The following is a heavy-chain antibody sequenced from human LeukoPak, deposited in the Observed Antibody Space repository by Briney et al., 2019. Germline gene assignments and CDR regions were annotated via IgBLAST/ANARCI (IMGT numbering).Heavy chain of an antibody. CDR1: GGSISSYY. D-gene: IGHD5-18*01. CDR2: FYYSGST. J-gene: IGHJ4*02. V-gene: IGHV4-59*01. Sequence: SATLSLPCAVSGGSISSYYWSWIRQPPGQGLERIGFFYYSGSTNYNPSLKSRVTISVDTSKNHFSLKLSSVTAADTAVYYCARGPGGYSYGYYFDYWGQGTLVTVSS. CDR3: ARGPGGYSYGYYFDY.